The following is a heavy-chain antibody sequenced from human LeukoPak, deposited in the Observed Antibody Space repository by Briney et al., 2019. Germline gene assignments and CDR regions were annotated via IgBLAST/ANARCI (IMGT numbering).Heavy chain of an antibody. CDR1: GYTFTGYY. V-gene: IGHV1-2*02. CDR2: INPNSGGT. D-gene: IGHD3-9*01. J-gene: IGHJ6*03. CDR3: ARNFDYYYYMDV. Sequence: GASVKVSCKASGYTFTGYYMYWVRQAPGQGLEWMGWINPNSGGTNYAQKFQGRVTMTRDTSISTAYMELSRLRSDDTAVYYCARNFDYYYYMDVWGKGTTVTISS.